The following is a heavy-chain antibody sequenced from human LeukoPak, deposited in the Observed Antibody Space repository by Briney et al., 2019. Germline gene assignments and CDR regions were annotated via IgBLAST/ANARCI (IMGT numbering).Heavy chain of an antibody. Sequence: GGSLRLSCAASGFTFSSYGMHWVRQAPGKGLEWVAVIWYDGSNKYYADSVKGRFTISRDNSKNTLYLQMNSLRAEDTAVYYCARDAKRKYSSSWYGGTFDYWGQGTLVTVSS. CDR2: IWYDGSNK. J-gene: IGHJ4*02. V-gene: IGHV3-33*01. CDR3: ARDAKRKYSSSWYGGTFDY. D-gene: IGHD6-13*01. CDR1: GFTFSSYG.